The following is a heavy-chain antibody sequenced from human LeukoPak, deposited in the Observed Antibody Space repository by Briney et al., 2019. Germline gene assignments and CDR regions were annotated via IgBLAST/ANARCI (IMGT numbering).Heavy chain of an antibody. CDR1: GGSFSGYY. CDR2: INHSGST. D-gene: IGHD2-15*01. J-gene: IGHJ4*02. Sequence: SETLSLTCAVYGGSFSGYYWSWIRQPPGKGLEWIGEINHSGSTNYNPSLKSRVTISVDTSKNQFSLKLSSVTAADTAVYYCARDPIAGHWGQGTLVTVSS. V-gene: IGHV4-34*01. CDR3: ARDPIAGH.